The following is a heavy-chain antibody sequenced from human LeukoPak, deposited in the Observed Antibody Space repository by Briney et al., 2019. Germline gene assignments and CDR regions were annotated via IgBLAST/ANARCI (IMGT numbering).Heavy chain of an antibody. J-gene: IGHJ4*02. CDR3: AKEKGSSPPWYFDY. D-gene: IGHD6-13*01. V-gene: IGHV3-48*01. CDR1: GFTFSSYS. CDR2: ISSSSSAR. Sequence: GGSLRLSCAASGFTFSSYSMNWVRQAPGKGLEWVSYISSSSSARYYADSVKGRFTISRDNSKNTLYLQMNSLRAEDTAVYYCAKEKGSSPPWYFDYWGQGTLVTVSS.